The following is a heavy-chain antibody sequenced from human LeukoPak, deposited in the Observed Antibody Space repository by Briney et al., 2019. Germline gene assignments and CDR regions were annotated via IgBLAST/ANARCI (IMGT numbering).Heavy chain of an antibody. D-gene: IGHD6-13*01. Sequence: ASVKVSCKASGYTFTSYGISWVRQAPGQGLEWMGWISAYNGNTNYAQKFQGRVTITADESTSTAYMELSSLRSEDTAVYYCARVASGSWYKDRGAFDIWGQGTMVTVSS. V-gene: IGHV1-18*01. CDR3: ARVASGSWYKDRGAFDI. J-gene: IGHJ3*02. CDR1: GYTFTSYG. CDR2: ISAYNGNT.